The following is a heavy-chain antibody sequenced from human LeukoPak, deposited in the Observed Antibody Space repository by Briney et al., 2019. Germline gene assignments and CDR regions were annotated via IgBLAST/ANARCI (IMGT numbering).Heavy chain of an antibody. CDR2: IIPIFGTA. V-gene: IGHV1-69*05. CDR3: AREVRIHAHNWNDDTYDAFDI. J-gene: IGHJ3*02. Sequence: ASVKVSCKASGGTFSSYAISWVRQAPGQGLEWMGGIIPIFGTANYAQKFQGRVTITTDESTSTAYMELSSLRSEDTAVYYCAREVRIHAHNWNDDTYDAFDIWGQGTMVTVSS. CDR1: GGTFSSYA. D-gene: IGHD1-20*01.